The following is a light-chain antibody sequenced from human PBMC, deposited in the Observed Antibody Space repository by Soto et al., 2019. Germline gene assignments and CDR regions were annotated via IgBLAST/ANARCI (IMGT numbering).Light chain of an antibody. Sequence: IVMTQSPATLSLSPGERATLSCRAGQRVSSYLSWYQQKPGQAPRLLIYDAANRATVIPARFSGSGSGTEFTLTITILQSGDFAVYDCQQYNSGPPLTFGEGTKVDIK. CDR2: DAA. J-gene: IGKJ4*01. V-gene: IGKV3D-15*03. CDR1: QRVSSY. CDR3: QQYNSGPPLT.